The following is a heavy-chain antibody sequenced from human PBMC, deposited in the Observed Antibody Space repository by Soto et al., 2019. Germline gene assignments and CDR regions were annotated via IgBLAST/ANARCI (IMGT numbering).Heavy chain of an antibody. CDR2: ISAGAVAT. V-gene: IGHV3-23*01. D-gene: IGHD3-22*01. CDR3: AKGSESSGSYRTFDY. CDR1: GFTFSSYA. J-gene: IGHJ4*02. Sequence: GGSLRLSCAASGFTFSSYAMSWVRQAPGKGLEWVSAISAGAVATNYADSVKGRFTISRDNSKNTLYLQMNSLRAEDTAVYYCAKGSESSGSYRTFDYWGQGDLVTVSS.